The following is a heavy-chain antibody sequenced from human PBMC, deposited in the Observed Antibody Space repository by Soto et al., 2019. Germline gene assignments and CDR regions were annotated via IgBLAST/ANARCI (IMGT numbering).Heavy chain of an antibody. CDR2: IYHSGST. J-gene: IGHJ5*02. CDR1: GGSISSGGYS. V-gene: IGHV4-30-2*01. CDR3: AREGEMDNWFDP. Sequence: QLQLQESGSGLVKPSQTLSLTCAVSGGSISSGGYSWSWIRQPPGKGLEWIGYIYHSGSTYYNPSLKSRXXIXVXTSKNQFALKLSSVTAADTAVYYCAREGEMDNWFDPWGQGTLVTVSS.